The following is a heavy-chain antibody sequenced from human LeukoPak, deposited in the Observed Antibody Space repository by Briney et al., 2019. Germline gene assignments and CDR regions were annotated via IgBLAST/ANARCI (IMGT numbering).Heavy chain of an antibody. J-gene: IGHJ6*02. V-gene: IGHV3-30-3*01. CDR2: ISYDGSNK. Sequence: PGRSLRLSCAASGFTFSSYAMHWVRQAPGKGLEWVAVISYDGSNKYYADSVKGRFTISRDNSKNTLYLQMNSLRAEDTAVYYCARDTPKDYYYGMDVWGQGTMVTVSS. CDR1: GFTFSSYA. CDR3: ARDTPKDYYYGMDV.